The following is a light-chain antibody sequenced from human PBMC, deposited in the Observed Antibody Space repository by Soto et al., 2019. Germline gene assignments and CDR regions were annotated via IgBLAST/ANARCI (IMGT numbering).Light chain of an antibody. J-gene: IGKJ2*01. Sequence: DIPMTQSPSSLSASVGDRVTITCRASQSINSYLNWYQQQPGKAPKLLIYAASSLQSGVPSRFSGSGSGTEFTLTISTLQPEDFATYYCQQSYSTPFMYTFGQGTKLEIK. CDR3: QQSYSTPFMYT. CDR2: AAS. V-gene: IGKV1-39*01. CDR1: QSINSY.